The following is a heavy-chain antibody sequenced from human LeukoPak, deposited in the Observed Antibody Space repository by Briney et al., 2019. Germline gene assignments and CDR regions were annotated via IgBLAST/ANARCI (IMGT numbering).Heavy chain of an antibody. V-gene: IGHV1-18*01. CDR1: GYTFTSYG. CDR2: ISAYNGNT. J-gene: IGHJ3*02. CDR3: ARDPSYCSSTSCYALRDAFDI. Sequence: ASVKVSCKASGYTFTSYGISWVRQAPGQGLEWMGWISAYNGNTNYAQKLQGRVTMTTDTSTSTAYMELRSLRSDDTAVYYCARDPSYCSSTSCYALRDAFDIWGQGTMVTVSS. D-gene: IGHD2-2*01.